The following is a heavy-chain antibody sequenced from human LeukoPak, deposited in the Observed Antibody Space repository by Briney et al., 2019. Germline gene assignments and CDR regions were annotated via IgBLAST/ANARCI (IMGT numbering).Heavy chain of an antibody. J-gene: IGHJ5*02. CDR3: SRESGPYCPFGH. Sequence: SETLSLTCDVSGGSITTTNFWSWVRQPPGGGLEWIGEFSLRGRTQYNPSLKSQVNISQDESHNHLYLRLASVPAADTAVYYCSRESGPYCPFGHWGQGTLPGVTS. V-gene: IGHV4-4*02. D-gene: IGHD1-26*01. CDR2: FSLRGRT. CDR1: GGSITTTNF.